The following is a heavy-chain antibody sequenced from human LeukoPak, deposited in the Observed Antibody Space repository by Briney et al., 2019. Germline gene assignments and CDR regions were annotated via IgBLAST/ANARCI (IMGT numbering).Heavy chain of an antibody. J-gene: IGHJ4*02. CDR2: IYSSGRT. CDR3: ARAYGNLYFLY. V-gene: IGHV4-4*07. D-gene: IGHD4-11*01. CDR1: GDSIITYY. Sequence: PSETLSHTCTVSGDSIITYYWSWIRRPAGKGLEWIGRIYSSGRTNYHPSLESRVTMSVDTSKNQFSLKLTSVTAADTAVYYRARAYGNLYFLYWGQGILVTVSS.